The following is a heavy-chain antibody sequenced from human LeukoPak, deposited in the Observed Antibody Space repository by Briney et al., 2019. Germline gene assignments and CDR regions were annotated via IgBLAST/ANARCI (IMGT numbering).Heavy chain of an antibody. CDR2: IRQDGSEQ. D-gene: IGHD1-26*01. Sequence: AGGSLRLSCVASGFTFSNNWMSWVRQAPGKGLEWVANIRQDGSEQYYGDSVKGRFTISRVNAKNSLYLQMNSLRAEDTAVYFCASYSGSYSFDYWGQGTLVTVSS. J-gene: IGHJ4*02. CDR1: GFTFSNNW. V-gene: IGHV3-7*01. CDR3: ASYSGSYSFDY.